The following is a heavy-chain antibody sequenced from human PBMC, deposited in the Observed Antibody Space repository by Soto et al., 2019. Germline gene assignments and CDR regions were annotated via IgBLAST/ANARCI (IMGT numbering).Heavy chain of an antibody. V-gene: IGHV3-30-3*01. J-gene: IGHJ5*02. CDR2: ISYDGSNK. D-gene: IGHD3-3*01. CDR1: GFTFSSYA. Sequence: GGSLRLSCAASGFTFSSYAMHWVRQAPGKGLEWVAVISYDGSNKYYADSVKGRFTISRDNSKNTLYLQMNSLRSEDTAVYYCARDRLGTINDFWSGYFFFDPWGQGTLVTVSS. CDR3: ARDRLGTINDFWSGYFFFDP.